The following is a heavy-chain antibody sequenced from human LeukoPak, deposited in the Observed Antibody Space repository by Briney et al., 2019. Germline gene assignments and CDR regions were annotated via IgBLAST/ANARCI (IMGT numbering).Heavy chain of an antibody. D-gene: IGHD6-19*01. V-gene: IGHV4-34*01. Sequence: SETLSLTCAVDGGSFSGSYWNCIRQPPGKGLEWTGEINHSGSTNYNPSLKSRVTISVDSSKKQFSLRLSSVTAADTAVYYCARGIMSVAGYFDSWDQGTLVTVSS. CDR1: GGSFSGSY. J-gene: IGHJ4*02. CDR2: INHSGST. CDR3: ARGIMSVAGYFDS.